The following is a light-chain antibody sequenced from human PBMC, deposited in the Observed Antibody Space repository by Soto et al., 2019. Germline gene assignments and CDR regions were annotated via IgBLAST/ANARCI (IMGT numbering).Light chain of an antibody. CDR1: SSDVGGYNY. CDR3: SSYTSSSTLGV. Sequence: QSVLTQPASVSGSPGQSSTISCTGTSSDVGGYNYVSWYQQQPGKAPKLMIYDVSNRPSGVSNRFSGSKSGNTASLTISGLQAEDEADYYCSSYTSSSTLGVFGTGTKLTVL. J-gene: IGLJ1*01. V-gene: IGLV2-14*01. CDR2: DVS.